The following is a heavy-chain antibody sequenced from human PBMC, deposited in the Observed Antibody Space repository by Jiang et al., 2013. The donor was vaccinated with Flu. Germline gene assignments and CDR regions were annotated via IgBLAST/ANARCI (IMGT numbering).Heavy chain of an antibody. CDR3: ARVEAATLEGSAFDI. V-gene: IGHV4-39*01. J-gene: IGHJ3*02. CDR2: IYYSGST. D-gene: IGHD2-15*01. Sequence: EWIGSIYYSGSTYYNPSLKSRVTISVDTSKNQXSLQLNSVTPEDTAVYYCARVEAATLEGSAFDIWGQGTMVTVSS.